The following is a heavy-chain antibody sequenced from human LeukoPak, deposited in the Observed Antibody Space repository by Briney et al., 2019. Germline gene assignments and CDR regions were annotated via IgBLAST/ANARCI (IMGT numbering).Heavy chain of an antibody. CDR3: ARGGGRGFGEFSPIDY. D-gene: IGHD3-10*01. J-gene: IGHJ4*02. Sequence: ASVKVSCKASGYTFTSYGISWVRQAPGQGLGWMGWISAYNGNTNYAQKLQGRVTMTTDTSTSTAYMELRSLRSDDPAVYYCARGGGRGFGEFSPIDYWGQGTLVTVSS. V-gene: IGHV1-18*04. CDR1: GYTFTSYG. CDR2: ISAYNGNT.